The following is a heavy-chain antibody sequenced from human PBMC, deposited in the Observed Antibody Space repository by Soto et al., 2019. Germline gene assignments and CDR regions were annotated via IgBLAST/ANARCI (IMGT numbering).Heavy chain of an antibody. V-gene: IGHV3-21*01. CDR2: ISSTTNYI. CDR1: GFTFTRYS. Sequence: GGSLRLSCAASGFTFTRYSMNWVRQAPGKGLEWVSSISSTTNYIYYADSMKGRFTVSRDNAKNSVYLEMNSLSAEDTAVYYCARESEDLTSNFDYWGQGTRVTAPQ. CDR3: ARESEDLTSNFDY. J-gene: IGHJ4*02.